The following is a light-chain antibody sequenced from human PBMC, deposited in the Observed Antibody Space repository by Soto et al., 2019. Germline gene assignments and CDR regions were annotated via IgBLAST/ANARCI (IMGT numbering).Light chain of an antibody. CDR1: QGVTRS. V-gene: IGKV1D-12*01. J-gene: IGKJ5*01. Sequence: DIQMTQSPSSVAASVGDRVTSSCQSSQGVTRSVAWYQQKPGKAPKLLIYGASSLQSGVPSRFSGSGFGTDFTLSISSLQPEDFAVYYCQQADTFPITFGQGTRLEI. CDR3: QQADTFPIT. CDR2: GAS.